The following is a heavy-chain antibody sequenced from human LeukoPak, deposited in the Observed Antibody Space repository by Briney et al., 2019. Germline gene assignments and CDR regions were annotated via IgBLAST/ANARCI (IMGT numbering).Heavy chain of an antibody. CDR2: MNPNSGDT. V-gene: IGHV1-2*02. D-gene: IGHD4-11*01. CDR1: GYTFTGYY. Sequence: ASVKVPCKAYGYTFTGYYIHWVRQAPGQGLEWMGWMNPNSGDTNHALKFQGRFTMTTDTSIRTAYMELSSLRSDDTAVYYCARDREYSNYLLVYGMDVWGQGTTVTVSS. J-gene: IGHJ6*02. CDR3: ARDREYSNYLLVYGMDV.